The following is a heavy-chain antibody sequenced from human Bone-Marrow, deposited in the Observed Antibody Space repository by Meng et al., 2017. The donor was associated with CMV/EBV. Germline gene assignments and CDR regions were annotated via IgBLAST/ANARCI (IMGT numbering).Heavy chain of an antibody. D-gene: IGHD2-2*01. J-gene: IGHJ6*02. CDR1: GFSLSTGGMC. V-gene: IGHV2-70*20. CDR2: IDWDDDK. CDR3: ARTAAGYCTGTSCYLYYYGMDV. Sequence: SGPTLVKPTQALTLTCTFSGFSLSTGGMCLNWVRQPPGKALEWLALIDWDDDKYYSTSLKTRLTISKDTSRNQVVLTMTNVDPADTATYYCARTAAGYCTGTSCYLYYYGMDVWGQGTTVTVSS.